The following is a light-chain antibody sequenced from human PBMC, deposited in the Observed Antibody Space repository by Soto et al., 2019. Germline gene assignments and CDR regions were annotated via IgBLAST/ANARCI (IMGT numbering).Light chain of an antibody. CDR2: GNS. Sequence: QSALTQPPSVSGAPGRRVTISCTGSSSNIGAGYDVHWYQQLPGTAPKLLIYGNSNRPSGVPDRFSGSKSGTSASLAITGLQAEDEADYYCQSYDSSLSGRVVFGGGTKLTVL. J-gene: IGLJ2*01. CDR1: SSNIGAGYD. V-gene: IGLV1-40*01. CDR3: QSYDSSLSGRVV.